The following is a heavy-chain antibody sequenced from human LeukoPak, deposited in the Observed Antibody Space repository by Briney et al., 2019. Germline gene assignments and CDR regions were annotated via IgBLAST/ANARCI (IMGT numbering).Heavy chain of an antibody. Sequence: PETLSLTCTVSVGSIRSSSYYWGCIRHPPGKGLEWIGSIHYNGSTCYNPSLESRVIMSVDTSKNQFCLKLTSVTAADTAMYYCARDRGVPRPYYFDRWGEGTLVTVSS. CDR3: ARDRGVPRPYYFDR. J-gene: IGHJ4*02. CDR2: IHYNGST. CDR1: VGSIRSSSYY. D-gene: IGHD3-10*01. V-gene: IGHV4-39*07.